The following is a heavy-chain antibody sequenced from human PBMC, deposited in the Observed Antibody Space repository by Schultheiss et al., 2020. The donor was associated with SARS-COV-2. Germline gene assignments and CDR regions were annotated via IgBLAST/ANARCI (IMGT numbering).Heavy chain of an antibody. CDR1: GGSFSGYY. CDR2: INHSGST. Sequence: SETLSLTCAVYGGSFSGYYWSWIRQPPGKGLEWIGEINHSGSTNYNPSLKSRVTISVDTSKNQFSLKLGSVTAADTAVYFCARATRVESLFSVRGGSFDFWSRGALVTVSS. V-gene: IGHV4-34*01. D-gene: IGHD5-24*01. CDR3: ARATRVESLFSVRGGSFDF. J-gene: IGHJ4*02.